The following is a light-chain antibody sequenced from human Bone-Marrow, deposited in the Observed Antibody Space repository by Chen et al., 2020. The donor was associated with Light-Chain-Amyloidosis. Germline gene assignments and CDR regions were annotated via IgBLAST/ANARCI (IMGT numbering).Light chain of an antibody. Sequence: SYVLTQPSSVSVAPGQTATIACGGNNIRSTSVHWYQQTPGQAALLVVYADSDRPSGFPERLSGSNSGNTASLTSSRVDAGDEADYYCQVWDRSSDRPVFGGGTKLTVL. CDR2: ADS. J-gene: IGLJ3*02. CDR1: NIRSTS. CDR3: QVWDRSSDRPV. V-gene: IGLV3-21*02.